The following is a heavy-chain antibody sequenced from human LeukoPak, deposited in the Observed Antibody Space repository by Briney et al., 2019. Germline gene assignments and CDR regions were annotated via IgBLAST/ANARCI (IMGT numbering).Heavy chain of an antibody. CDR3: ASTSGRYEPIDY. CDR2: IWYDGSNK. V-gene: IGHV3-33*01. CDR1: GFTFSSYG. D-gene: IGHD6-19*01. Sequence: PGRSPRLSCAASGFTFSSYGMHWVRQAPGKGLEWVAVIWYDGSNKYYADSVKGRFTISRDNSKNTLYLQMNSLRAEDTAVYYCASTSGRYEPIDYWGQGTLVTVSS. J-gene: IGHJ4*02.